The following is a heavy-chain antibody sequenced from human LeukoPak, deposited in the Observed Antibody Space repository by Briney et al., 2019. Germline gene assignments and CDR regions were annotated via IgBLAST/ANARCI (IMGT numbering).Heavy chain of an antibody. CDR3: AKVKGAIVAFDY. Sequence: PGGSLRLSCAASGFTFSSYAMSWVRQAPGKGLEWVSGISGSGGSTYYADSVKGRFTISRDNSKNTLYLQMNSLRAEDTAVYYCAKVKGAIVAFDYWGQGTLVTVSS. J-gene: IGHJ4*02. V-gene: IGHV3-23*01. CDR1: GFTFSSYA. D-gene: IGHD3-22*01. CDR2: ISGSGGST.